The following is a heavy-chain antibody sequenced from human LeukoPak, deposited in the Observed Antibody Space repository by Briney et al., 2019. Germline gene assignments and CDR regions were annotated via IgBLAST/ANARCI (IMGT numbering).Heavy chain of an antibody. Sequence: PGGSLRLSCAASGFTFSSYAMSWVRQAPGKGLEWVSAISGSGGSTYYADSVKGRFTISRDNSKNTLYLQMNSLRAEDTAVYYCAKDRSSTMIVVALPDAFDIWGQGTMVTVSS. J-gene: IGHJ3*02. CDR1: GFTFSSYA. CDR2: ISGSGGST. CDR3: AKDRSSTMIVVALPDAFDI. V-gene: IGHV3-23*01. D-gene: IGHD3-22*01.